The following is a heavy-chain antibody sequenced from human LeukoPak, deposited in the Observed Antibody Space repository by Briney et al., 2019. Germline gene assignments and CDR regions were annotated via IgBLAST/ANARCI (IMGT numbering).Heavy chain of an antibody. V-gene: IGHV4-59*01. D-gene: IGHD6-19*01. CDR3: ARGRWGAVAGTFGY. Sequence: PSETLSLTCTVSGGSISSYYWSWIRQPPGKGLEWIGYIYYSGSTNYNPSLKSRVTISVDTSKNQFSLKLSSVTAADTAVNYCARGRWGAVAGTFGYWGQGTLVTVSS. CDR2: IYYSGST. CDR1: GGSISSYY. J-gene: IGHJ4*02.